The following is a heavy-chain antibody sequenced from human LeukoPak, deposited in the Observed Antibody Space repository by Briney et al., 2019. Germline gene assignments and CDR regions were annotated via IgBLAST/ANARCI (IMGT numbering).Heavy chain of an antibody. CDR2: INHSGST. D-gene: IGHD3-10*01. CDR3: ARHQLRGFLDDY. J-gene: IGHJ4*02. V-gene: IGHV4-34*01. CDR1: GGSFSGYY. Sequence: SETLSLTCAVYGGSFSGYYWSWIRQPPGKGLEWIGEINHSGSTNYNPSLKSRVTISVDTSKNQFSLKLNSVTAADTAVYYCARHQLRGFLDDYWGQGTLVTVSS.